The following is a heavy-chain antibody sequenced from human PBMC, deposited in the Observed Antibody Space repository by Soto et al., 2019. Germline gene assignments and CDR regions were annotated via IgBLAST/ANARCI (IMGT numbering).Heavy chain of an antibody. CDR2: ISVYNGNT. CDR1: GYNFIGYG. D-gene: IGHD5-18*01. CDR3: AKGEQLWEPFDH. V-gene: IGHV1-18*01. Sequence: ASVKVSCKASGYNFIGYGLSWVRQAPGQGLEWMGWISVYNGNTNTAQRFQGRVTMTPDTSTNTVYMELRADDTAVYYCAKGEQLWEPFDHWGQGTQVTVSS. J-gene: IGHJ4*02.